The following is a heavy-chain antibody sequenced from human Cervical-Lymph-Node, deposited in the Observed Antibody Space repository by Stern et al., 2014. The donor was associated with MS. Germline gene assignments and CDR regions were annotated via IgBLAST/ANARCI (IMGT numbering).Heavy chain of an antibody. Sequence: EVQLLESGGGLVKPGGSLRLSCAASGLTFSDAWMTWVRQAPGKGLEWVGRIKSKSEGALTGYAAPVEGRFTISRDDSYNKLYLQMNSLKIEDTAVYYCTTGGDFWSGYYLDNWGQGTLVTVSS. CDR1: GLTFSDAW. CDR2: IKSKSEGALT. D-gene: IGHD3-3*01. J-gene: IGHJ4*02. V-gene: IGHV3-15*01. CDR3: TTGGDFWSGYYLDN.